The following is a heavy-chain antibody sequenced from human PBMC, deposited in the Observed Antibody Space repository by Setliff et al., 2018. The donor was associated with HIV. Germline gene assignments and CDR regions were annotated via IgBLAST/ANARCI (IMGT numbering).Heavy chain of an antibody. CDR3: ARAQYQLLEPPTYNWFDP. D-gene: IGHD2-2*01. J-gene: IGHJ5*02. V-gene: IGHV1-69*10. CDR2: IIPILGIA. Sequence: ASVKVSCKASGDTFSSYAIGWVRQAPGQGLEWMGGIIPILGIANYAQKFQDRVTITADKSTDTAYMELSSLRSEDTAVYYCARAQYQLLEPPTYNWFDPWGQGTLVTVSS. CDR1: GDTFSSYA.